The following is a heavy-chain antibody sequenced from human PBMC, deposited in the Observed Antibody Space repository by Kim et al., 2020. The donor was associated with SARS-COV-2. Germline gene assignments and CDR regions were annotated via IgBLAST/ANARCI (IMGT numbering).Heavy chain of an antibody. V-gene: IGHV3-23*01. CDR3: AKDTFGGVIAEGFDP. Sequence: DSVKGRFTISRDNYKSTLYLQMNSLRAEDTAVYYCAKDTFGGVIAEGFDPWGQGTLVTVSS. D-gene: IGHD3-16*02. J-gene: IGHJ5*02.